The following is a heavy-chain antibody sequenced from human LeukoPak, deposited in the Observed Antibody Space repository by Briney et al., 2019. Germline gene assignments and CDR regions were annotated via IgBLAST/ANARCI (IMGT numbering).Heavy chain of an antibody. CDR2: ISSSSTYT. J-gene: IGHJ5*02. V-gene: IGHV3-11*03. Sequence: GGSLRLSCAASGFTFSAYELNWVRQAPGKGLEWVSYISSSSTYTNYADSVKGRFTISRDNAKNSLFLQMNSLRAEDMAVYYCARGYASFDPWGQGTLVTVSS. D-gene: IGHD2-2*01. CDR3: ARGYASFDP. CDR1: GFTFSAYE.